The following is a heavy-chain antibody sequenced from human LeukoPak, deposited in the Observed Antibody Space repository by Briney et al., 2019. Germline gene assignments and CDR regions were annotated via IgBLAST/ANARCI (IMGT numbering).Heavy chain of an antibody. CDR2: IRYDGSNK. J-gene: IGHJ6*03. Sequence: GGSLRLSCAASGFTFSSYGMHWVRQAPGKGLEWVAFIRYDGSNKYYADSVKGRFTISRDNSKNTLYLQMNSLRAEDTAVYYCAKDVSFVDTAMVTPPGYMDVWGKGTTATISS. CDR1: GFTFSSYG. V-gene: IGHV3-30*02. D-gene: IGHD5-18*01. CDR3: AKDVSFVDTAMVTPPGYMDV.